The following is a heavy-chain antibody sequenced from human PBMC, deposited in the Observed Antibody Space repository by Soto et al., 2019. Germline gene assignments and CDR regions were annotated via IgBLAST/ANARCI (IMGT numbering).Heavy chain of an antibody. CDR2: ISHDGTNR. D-gene: IGHD6-13*01. CDR1: GFAFNIYA. V-gene: IGHV3-30*04. J-gene: IGHJ4*02. Sequence: GGSLRLSCEASGFAFNIYAMHWVRQAPGMGLEWLAVISHDGTNRYYADSVKGRVTIIADESARTSYMELRSLKSQDTAVYYCVRDSGAKLSSSWGQGTLVTVSS. CDR3: VRDSGAKLSSS.